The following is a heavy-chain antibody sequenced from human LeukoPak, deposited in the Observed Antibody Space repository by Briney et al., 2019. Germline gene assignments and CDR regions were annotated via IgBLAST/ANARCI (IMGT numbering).Heavy chain of an antibody. V-gene: IGHV1-2*02. D-gene: IGHD5-18*01. CDR3: ARRGYSPDGYYYYYMDV. CDR2: INPNSGGT. J-gene: IGHJ6*03. Sequence: GASVKVSCKASGYTFTGYYMHWVRQAPGQGLEWMGWINPNSGGTNYAQKLQGRVTMTTDTSTSTAYMELRSLRSDDTAVYYCARRGYSPDGYYYYYMDVWGKGTTVTVSS. CDR1: GYTFTGYY.